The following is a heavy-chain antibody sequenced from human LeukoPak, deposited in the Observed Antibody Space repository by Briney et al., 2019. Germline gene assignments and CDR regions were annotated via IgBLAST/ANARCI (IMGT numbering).Heavy chain of an antibody. D-gene: IGHD2-2*01. CDR1: GGTFSSYA. CDR2: IIPIFGTA. V-gene: IGHV1-69*13. J-gene: IGHJ5*02. Sequence: ASVKVSCKASGGTFSSYAISWVRQAPGQGLEWMGGIIPIFGTANYAQKFQGRVTITADESTSTAYMELSSLRSEDTAVYYCARGHCSSTSCYGPVWWFDPWGQGILATVSS. CDR3: ARGHCSSTSCYGPVWWFDP.